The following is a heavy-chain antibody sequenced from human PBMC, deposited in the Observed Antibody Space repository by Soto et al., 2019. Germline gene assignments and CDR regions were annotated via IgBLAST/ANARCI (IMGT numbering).Heavy chain of an antibody. V-gene: IGHV3-21*06. J-gene: IGHJ4*02. Sequence: GGSLRRSCAASGFTFTRYSMNCVRQAPGKGLEWVSSISSTTNYIYYGDSMKGRFTISRDNAKNSLYLEMNSLRAEDTAVYYCARESEDLTSNFDYWGQGTTVTVSS. CDR3: ARESEDLTSNFDY. CDR2: ISSTTNYI. CDR1: GFTFTRYS.